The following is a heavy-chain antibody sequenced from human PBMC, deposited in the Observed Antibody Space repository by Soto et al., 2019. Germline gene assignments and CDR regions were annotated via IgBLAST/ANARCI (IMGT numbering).Heavy chain of an antibody. Sequence: QVQLQQWGAGLLKPSETLSLTCAVYGGSFSGYYWSWIRQPPGKGLEWIGEINHSGSTNYNPSLKSRVTKSVDTSKNQVSLKLSAVTAADTAVYYWAESRACYDPWAFDYWGQGTLVTVSS. J-gene: IGHJ4*02. CDR3: AESRACYDPWAFDY. D-gene: IGHD5-12*01. CDR1: GGSFSGYY. CDR2: INHSGST. V-gene: IGHV4-34*01.